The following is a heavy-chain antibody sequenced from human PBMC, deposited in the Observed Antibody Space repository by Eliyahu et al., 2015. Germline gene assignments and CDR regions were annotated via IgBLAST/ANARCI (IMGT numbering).Heavy chain of an antibody. J-gene: IGHJ6*02. V-gene: IGHV3-48*03. CDR2: ISSSGSTI. Sequence: EVQLVESGGGLVQPGGSLRLSCAASGFTFXXYEMNWVRQAPGKGLEWVSYISSSGSTIYYADSVKGRFTISRDNAKNSLYLQMNSLRAEDTAVYYCARVNYGHIQARGMDVWGQGTTVTVSS. CDR1: GFTFXXYE. D-gene: IGHD4-17*01. CDR3: ARVNYGHIQARGMDV.